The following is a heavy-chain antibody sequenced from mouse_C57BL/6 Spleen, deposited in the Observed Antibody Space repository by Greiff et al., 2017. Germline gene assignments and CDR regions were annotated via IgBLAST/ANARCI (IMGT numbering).Heavy chain of an antibody. CDR2: LHPSDSDT. J-gene: IGHJ4*01. CDR3: AIELPIYYYGSSYDYYAMDY. D-gene: IGHD1-1*01. Sequence: QVQLQQPGAELVKPGASVKVSCKASGYTFTSYWMHWVKQRPGQGLEWIGRLHPSDSDTNYNQKFKGKATLTVDKSSSTAYMQLSSLTSEDSAVYYCAIELPIYYYGSSYDYYAMDYWGQGTSVTVSS. V-gene: IGHV1-74*01. CDR1: GYTFTSYW.